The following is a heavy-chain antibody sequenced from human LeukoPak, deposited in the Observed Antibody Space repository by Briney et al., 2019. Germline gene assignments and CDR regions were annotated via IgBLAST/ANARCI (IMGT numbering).Heavy chain of an antibody. J-gene: IGHJ4*02. CDR1: GYTFTGYY. CDR3: ARALGYCTNGVCYCGNY. D-gene: IGHD2-8*01. CDR2: IDPHSGGT. Sequence: ASVKVSCKASGYTFTGYYMHWVRQAPGQGLEWMAWIDPHSGGTNYAQKFQGRVTMTRDTSISTAYMELSRLRSDDTAVYYCARALGYCTNGVCYCGNYRGQGTLVTVSS. V-gene: IGHV1-2*02.